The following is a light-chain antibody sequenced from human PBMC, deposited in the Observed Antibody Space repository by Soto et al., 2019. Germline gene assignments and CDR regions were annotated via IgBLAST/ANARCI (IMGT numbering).Light chain of an antibody. Sequence: QSALTQPASVSGSPGQSITISCTGTSSDVGGYNYISWYQQHPGKAPKLMIYEVSNRPSGVSNRFSFSKSGNAASLTISGLQAYDEADYYCSSYTSSSTYVFGTGTKLTVL. V-gene: IGLV2-14*01. CDR2: EVS. CDR1: SSDVGGYNY. CDR3: SSYTSSSTYV. J-gene: IGLJ1*01.